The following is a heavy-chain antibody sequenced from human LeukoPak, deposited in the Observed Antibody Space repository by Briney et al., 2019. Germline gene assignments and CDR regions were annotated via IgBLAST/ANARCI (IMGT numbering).Heavy chain of an antibody. V-gene: IGHV4-59*01. CDR2: IYYSGST. J-gene: IGHJ5*02. CDR1: GGSISSYY. CDR3: ARYASLRGYSSETNWFDP. D-gene: IGHD5-18*01. Sequence: SETLSLTCTVSGGSISSYYWSWIRQPPGKGLEWIGYIYYSGSTNYNPSLKSRVTISVDTSKNQFSLKLSSVTAADTAVYYCARYASLRGYSSETNWFDPWGQGTLVTISS.